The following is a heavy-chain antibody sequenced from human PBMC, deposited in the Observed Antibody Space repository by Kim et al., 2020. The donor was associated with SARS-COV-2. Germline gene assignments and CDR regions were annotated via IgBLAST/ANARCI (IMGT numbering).Heavy chain of an antibody. V-gene: IGHV3-48*02. J-gene: IGHJ4*02. CDR3: AREKQWLVPPLDY. Sequence: YADSVKGRFTISRDNAKNSLYLQMNSLRDEDTAVYYCAREKQWLVPPLDYWGQGTLVTVSS. D-gene: IGHD6-19*01.